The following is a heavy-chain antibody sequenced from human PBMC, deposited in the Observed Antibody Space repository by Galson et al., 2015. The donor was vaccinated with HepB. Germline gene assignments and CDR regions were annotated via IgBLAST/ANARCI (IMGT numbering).Heavy chain of an antibody. J-gene: IGHJ3*02. CDR3: VREQYGDDDAFDI. V-gene: IGHV3-33*01. CDR1: GFTFSDYG. D-gene: IGHD4-17*01. Sequence: SLRLSCAASGFTFSDYGMHWVRQAPGKGLEWVGVIWSDGSNKYYSDSVKDRFTISRDNSKDRMHLEMNSLRAEDTAVYYCVREQYGDDDAFDIWGQGTMVTVSS. CDR2: IWSDGSNK.